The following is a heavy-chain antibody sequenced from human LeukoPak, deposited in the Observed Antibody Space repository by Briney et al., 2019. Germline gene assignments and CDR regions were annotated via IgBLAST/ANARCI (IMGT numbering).Heavy chain of an antibody. V-gene: IGHV1-18*01. CDR1: GYTFTSYG. J-gene: IGHJ4*02. D-gene: IGHD6-19*01. Sequence: ASVKVSCKASGYTFTSYGISWVRQAPGQGLEWMGWISAYNGNTNYAQKLQGRVTMTTDTSTSTAYMELRSLRSDDTAVYYCARTIEYRSSGWLHFDYWGQGTLVTVSS. CDR2: ISAYNGNT. CDR3: ARTIEYRSSGWLHFDY.